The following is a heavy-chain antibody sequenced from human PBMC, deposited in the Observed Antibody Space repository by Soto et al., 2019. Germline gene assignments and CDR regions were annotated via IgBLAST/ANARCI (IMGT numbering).Heavy chain of an antibody. CDR3: ARGYGDYVRYYFVY. CDR1: GGTFSSYT. Sequence: QVQLVQSGAEVKKPGSSVKVSCKASGGTFSSYTISWVRQAPGQGLEWMGRIIHIFGIANYAQKYQGRVTLTADKSTNTAYTEVSIRSSGDTAVYYWARGYGDYVRYYFVYWGQGTLVTVSS. D-gene: IGHD4-17*01. CDR2: IIHIFGIA. J-gene: IGHJ4*02. V-gene: IGHV1-69*02.